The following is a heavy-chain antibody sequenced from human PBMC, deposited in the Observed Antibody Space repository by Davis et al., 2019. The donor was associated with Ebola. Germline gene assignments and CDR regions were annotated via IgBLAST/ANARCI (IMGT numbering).Heavy chain of an antibody. CDR2: IKSKFDGGTT. CDR1: GFTSTSAW. CDR3: TRGSGTYD. J-gene: IGHJ4*02. Sequence: PWGSLCLSCVVSGFTSTSAWMRLVRQAPGQGLELVGRIKSKFDGGTTHYAARVRGRFTISRDDSRNTLYLQMNRLKTEDTALYYCTRGSGTYDWGQGTLVTVSS. V-gene: IGHV3-15*06. D-gene: IGHD1-26*01.